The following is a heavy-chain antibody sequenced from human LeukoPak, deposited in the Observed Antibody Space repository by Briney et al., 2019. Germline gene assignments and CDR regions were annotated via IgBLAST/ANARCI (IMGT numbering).Heavy chain of an antibody. CDR1: GFTFSSYA. V-gene: IGHV3-23*01. J-gene: IGHJ3*02. CDR3: AKELDGSGSYYTDASDI. Sequence: GGSLRLSCAASGFTFSSYAMSWVRQAPGKGLEWVSAISGSGGSTYYADSVKGRFTISRDNSKNTLYLQMNSLRAEDTAVYYCAKELDGSGSYYTDASDIWGQGAMVTASS. CDR2: ISGSGGST. D-gene: IGHD3-10*01.